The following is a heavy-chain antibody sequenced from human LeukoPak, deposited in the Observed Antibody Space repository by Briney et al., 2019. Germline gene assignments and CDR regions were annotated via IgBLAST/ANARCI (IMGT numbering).Heavy chain of an antibody. CDR1: GFTVSSNY. CDR2: IYSGGST. V-gene: IGHV3-53*01. D-gene: IGHD6-6*01. CDR3: ARDEIAARPGYYGMDV. Sequence: PGKSLRLSCAASGFTVSSNYMSWVRQAPGKGLEWVSVIYSGGSTYYADSMKGRFTISRDNSKNTLYLQMNSLRAEDTAVYYCARDEIAARPGYYGMDVWGQGTTVTVSS. J-gene: IGHJ6*02.